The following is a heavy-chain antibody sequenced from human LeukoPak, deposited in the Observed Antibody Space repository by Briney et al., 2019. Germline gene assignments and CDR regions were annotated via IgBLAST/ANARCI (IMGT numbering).Heavy chain of an antibody. CDR2: IYYSGST. D-gene: IGHD1-26*01. Sequence: SETLSLTCTVSGGSISSSSYYWGWIRQPPGKGLEWIGSIYYSGSTYYNPSLKSRVTISVDTSKNQFSLKLSSVTAADTAVYYCARCHGSSGRIDPWGQGTLVTVSS. V-gene: IGHV4-39*01. CDR3: ARCHGSSGRIDP. CDR1: GGSISSSSYY. J-gene: IGHJ5*02.